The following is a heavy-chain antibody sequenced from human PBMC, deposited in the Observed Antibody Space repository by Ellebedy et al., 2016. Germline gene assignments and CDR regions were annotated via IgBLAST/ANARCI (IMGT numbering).Heavy chain of an antibody. J-gene: IGHJ4*02. CDR1: GFTFSSYA. CDR3: AKCFTSCQHGNFDY. CDR2: TTGDATAT. V-gene: IGHV3-23*01. D-gene: IGHD2-2*01. Sequence: GESLKISXAASGFTFSSYAMNWVRQAPGKNLEWVSSTTGDATATYYADSVKGRFTLSRDNPKNTLYLQMNSLRVDDTGVYYCAKCFTSCQHGNFDYWGQGTLVTVSS.